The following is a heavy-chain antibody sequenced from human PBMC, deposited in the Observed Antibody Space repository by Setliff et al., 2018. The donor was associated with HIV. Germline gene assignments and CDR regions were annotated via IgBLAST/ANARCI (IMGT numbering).Heavy chain of an antibody. V-gene: IGHV3-7*01. J-gene: IGHJ4*01. CDR2: IKQDGTAT. D-gene: IGHD3-10*01. Sequence: GGSLRLSCAASGFTLSSYWMSWVRQAPGKGLEWVANIKQDGTATNYVDSVKGRFTISRDNAKNSLYLQMNSLRAEDTAVYFCVTDRGIRGQQSFIWGHGTLVTVSS. CDR3: VTDRGIRGQQSFI. CDR1: GFTLSSYW.